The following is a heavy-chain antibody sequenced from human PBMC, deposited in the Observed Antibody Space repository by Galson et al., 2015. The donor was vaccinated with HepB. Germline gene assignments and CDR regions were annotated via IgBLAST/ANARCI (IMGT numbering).Heavy chain of an antibody. CDR3: AKAHPGPQSRWLQFHFDY. D-gene: IGHD5-24*01. J-gene: IGHJ4*02. V-gene: IGHV3-23*01. CDR2: ISGSGGST. Sequence: SLRLSCAASGFTFSSYAMSWVRQAPGKGLEWVSAISGSGGSTYYADSVKGRFTISRDNSKNTLYLQMNSLRAEDTAVYYCAKAHPGPQSRWLQFHFDYWGQGTLVTVSS. CDR1: GFTFSSYA.